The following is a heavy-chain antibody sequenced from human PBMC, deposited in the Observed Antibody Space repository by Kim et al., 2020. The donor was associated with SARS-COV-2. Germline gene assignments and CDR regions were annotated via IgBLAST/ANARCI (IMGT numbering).Heavy chain of an antibody. V-gene: IGHV3-23*01. CDR3: AKNNDFYDSSGLSDY. J-gene: IGHJ4*02. Sequence: DSVKGRFTISRDNSKNTLYLQTRSLSAEDTAVYYCAKNNDFYDSSGLSDYWGQGTLVPVSS. D-gene: IGHD3-22*01.